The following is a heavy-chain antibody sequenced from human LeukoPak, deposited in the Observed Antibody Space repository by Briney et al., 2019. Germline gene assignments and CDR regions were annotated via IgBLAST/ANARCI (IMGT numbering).Heavy chain of an antibody. D-gene: IGHD6-13*01. CDR3: ATDAIIAAAGTRYREWYFDY. V-gene: IGHV1-24*01. CDR2: FDPEDGET. Sequence: EASVKVSCKVSGYTLTELSMHWVRQAPGKGLEWMGGFDPEDGETIYAQKFQGRVTMTEDTSTDTAYMELSSLRSEDTAVYYCATDAIIAAAGTRYREWYFDYWGQGTLVTVSS. CDR1: GYTLTELS. J-gene: IGHJ4*02.